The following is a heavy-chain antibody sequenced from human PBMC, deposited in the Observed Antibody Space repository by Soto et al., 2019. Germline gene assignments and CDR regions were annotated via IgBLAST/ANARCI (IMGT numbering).Heavy chain of an antibody. Sequence: QVQLVESGGGVVQPGRSLRLSCAASGFTFSSYGMHWVRQAPGKGLEWVAVISYDGSNKYYADSVKGRFTISRDNSKNTLYLQMNSLRAEDTAVYYCAKDETEQWLDPFDYWGQGTLVTVSS. CDR1: GFTFSSYG. CDR3: AKDETEQWLDPFDY. CDR2: ISYDGSNK. J-gene: IGHJ4*02. V-gene: IGHV3-30*18. D-gene: IGHD6-19*01.